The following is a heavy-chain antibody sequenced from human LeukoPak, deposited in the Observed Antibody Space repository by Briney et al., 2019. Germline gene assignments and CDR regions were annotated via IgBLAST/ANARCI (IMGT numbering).Heavy chain of an antibody. D-gene: IGHD6-19*01. CDR2: IKQDGSET. CDR1: RFTLSNYW. Sequence: PGGSLRLSCAASRFTLSNYWMSWVRQAPGKGLEWVANIKQDGSETYYVDSVKGRFTISRDNAKNSLPLQMNSLRAEDTAVYYCARQRGSGCLDYWGRGTLVTVSS. V-gene: IGHV3-7*01. CDR3: ARQRGSGCLDY. J-gene: IGHJ4*02.